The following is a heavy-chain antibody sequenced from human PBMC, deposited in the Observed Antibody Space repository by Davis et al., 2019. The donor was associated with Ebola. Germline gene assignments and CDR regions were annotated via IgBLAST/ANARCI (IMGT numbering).Heavy chain of an antibody. D-gene: IGHD5-12*01. Sequence: PGGSLRLSCAASGFTFSSYGMNWVRQAPGKGLEWVSSISSSSSYIYYADSVKGRFTISRDNAKNSLYLQMNSLRDEDTAVYYCARAFYSGYDFGYYYYYGMDVWGQGTTVTVSS. V-gene: IGHV3-21*01. CDR3: ARAFYSGYDFGYYYYYGMDV. J-gene: IGHJ6*02. CDR1: GFTFSSYG. CDR2: ISSSSSYI.